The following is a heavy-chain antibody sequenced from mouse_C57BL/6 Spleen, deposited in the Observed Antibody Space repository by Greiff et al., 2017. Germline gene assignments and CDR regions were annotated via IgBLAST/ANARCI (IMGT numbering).Heavy chain of an antibody. Sequence: EVQLQQSGPELVKPGASVKISCKASGYSFTDYNMNWVKQSNGKSLEWIGVINPNYGTTSYNQKFKGKATLTVDKSSNTAYLQLNSLTSEDSAVYYCARRGSDYVEGTWFAYWGQGTLVTGSA. CDR3: ARRGSDYVEGTWFAY. D-gene: IGHD2-4*01. J-gene: IGHJ3*01. V-gene: IGHV1-39*01. CDR2: INPNYGTT. CDR1: GYSFTDYN.